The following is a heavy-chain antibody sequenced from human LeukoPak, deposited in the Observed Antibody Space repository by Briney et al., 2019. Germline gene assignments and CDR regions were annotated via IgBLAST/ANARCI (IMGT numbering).Heavy chain of an antibody. D-gene: IGHD6-13*01. CDR3: AREGAAAGTFDP. CDR1: GGSISSYY. J-gene: IGHJ5*02. V-gene: IGHV4-59*06. Sequence: PSETLSLTCTVSGGSISSYYWSWIRQPAGKGLEWIGYIYYSGSTYYNPSLKSRVTISVDTSKNQFSLKLSSVTAADTAVYYCAREGAAAGTFDPWGQGTLVTVSS. CDR2: IYYSGST.